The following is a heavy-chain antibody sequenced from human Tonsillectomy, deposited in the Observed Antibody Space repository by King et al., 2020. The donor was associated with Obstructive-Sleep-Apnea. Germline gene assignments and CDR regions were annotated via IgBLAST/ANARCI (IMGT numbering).Heavy chain of an antibody. CDR1: GGSISSGDYY. Sequence: VQLQESGPGLVKPSQTLSLTCTVSGGSISSGDYYWSWSRQPPGKGLEWFGYIYYRGGTYYNPSLKSRVTISVDTSKNQFSLKLSSVTAADTAVYYCASLRGYSYGVYWGQGTLVTVSS. D-gene: IGHD5-18*01. J-gene: IGHJ4*02. CDR2: IYYRGGT. CDR3: ASLRGYSYGVY. V-gene: IGHV4-30-4*01.